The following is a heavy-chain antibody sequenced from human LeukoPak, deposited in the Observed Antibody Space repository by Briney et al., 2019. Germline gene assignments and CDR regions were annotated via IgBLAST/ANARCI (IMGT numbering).Heavy chain of an antibody. CDR1: GGSISSSSYY. V-gene: IGHV4-39*01. D-gene: IGHD5-18*01. CDR2: IYYSGST. Sequence: PSETLSLTCTVSGGSISSSSYYWGWIRQPPGKGLEWIGSIYYSGSTYYNPSLKSRVTISVDTSKNQFSLKLSSVTAADTAVYYCARGGGGYSYGYEELDVFDIWGQGTMVTVSS. CDR3: ARGGGGYSYGYEELDVFDI. J-gene: IGHJ3*02.